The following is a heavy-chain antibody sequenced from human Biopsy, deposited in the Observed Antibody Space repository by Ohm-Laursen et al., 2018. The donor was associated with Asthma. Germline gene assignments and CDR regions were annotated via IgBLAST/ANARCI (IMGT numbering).Heavy chain of an antibody. CDR3: ARDVMEWYLPAFDF. CDR2: GGSYYDGGLK. Sequence: SLRLSCSASGSTFSSYAMHWVRQAPGKGLEWVAVGGSYYDGGLKYYADSVNGRFTVSRDDSKNTLYLQMSSLRPDDTAVYYCARDVMEWYLPAFDFWGQGTLVTVSS. CDR1: GSTFSSYA. J-gene: IGHJ4*02. D-gene: IGHD3-3*01. V-gene: IGHV3-30-3*01.